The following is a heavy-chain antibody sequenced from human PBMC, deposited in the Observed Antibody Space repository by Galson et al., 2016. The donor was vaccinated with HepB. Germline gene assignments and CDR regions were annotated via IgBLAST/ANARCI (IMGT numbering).Heavy chain of an antibody. Sequence: SVKVSCKAPGYTFTNYYMHWVRQAPGQGLEWMAIINTGDGRSHSAQNLQGRVTVTRDTSTSTVYMELRSLMSEDTAMYYCAREFGDCDSTRCSKQHFDSWGQGTLVTVSS. D-gene: IGHD2-2*01. CDR3: AREFGDCDSTRCSKQHFDS. CDR2: INTGDGRS. J-gene: IGHJ4*02. V-gene: IGHV1-46*04. CDR1: GYTFTNYY.